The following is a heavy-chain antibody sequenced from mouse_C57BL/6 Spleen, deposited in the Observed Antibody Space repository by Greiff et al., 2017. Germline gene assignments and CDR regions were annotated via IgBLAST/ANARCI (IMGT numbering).Heavy chain of an antibody. Sequence: EVQLQQSGPVLVKPGASVKMSCKASGYTFTDYYMNWVKQSHGKSLEWIGVINPYNGGTSYNQKFKGKATLTVDKSSSTAYMELNSLTSEDSAVYYSARDYYGSSPWFAYWGQGTLVTVSA. J-gene: IGHJ3*01. V-gene: IGHV1-19*01. D-gene: IGHD1-1*01. CDR3: ARDYYGSSPWFAY. CDR2: INPYNGGT. CDR1: GYTFTDYY.